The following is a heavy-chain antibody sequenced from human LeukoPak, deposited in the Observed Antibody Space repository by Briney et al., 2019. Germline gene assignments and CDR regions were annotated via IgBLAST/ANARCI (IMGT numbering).Heavy chain of an antibody. D-gene: IGHD3-10*01. CDR2: MNPNSGNT. J-gene: IGHJ6*03. CDR3: ARLQAPVRGTHYYYMDV. CDR1: GYTFTNYD. Sequence: ASVKVSCKASGYTFTNYDINWVRQATGQGLEWMGWMNPNSGNTGYAQRFQGRVTMTRNTSISTAYMELSSLRSEDTAVYYCARLQAPVRGTHYYYMDVWGKGTTVTISS. V-gene: IGHV1-8*01.